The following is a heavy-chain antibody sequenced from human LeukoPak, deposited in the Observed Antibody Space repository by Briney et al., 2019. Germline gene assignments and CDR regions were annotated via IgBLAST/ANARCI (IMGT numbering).Heavy chain of an antibody. J-gene: IGHJ3*02. Sequence: GGSLRLSCAASGFTFSGSAMHWVRQASGKGLEWVGRIRSKANSYATAYAASVKGRFTTSRDDSKNTAYLQMNSLKTEDTAVYYCTRQYYDFWSGDPHAFDIWGQGTMVTVSS. CDR2: IRSKANSYAT. CDR1: GFTFSGSA. V-gene: IGHV3-73*01. D-gene: IGHD3-3*01. CDR3: TRQYYDFWSGDPHAFDI.